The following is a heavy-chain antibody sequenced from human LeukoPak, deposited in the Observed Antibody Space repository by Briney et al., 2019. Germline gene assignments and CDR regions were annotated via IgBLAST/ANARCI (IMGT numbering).Heavy chain of an antibody. CDR2: ISGSGGTT. Sequence: GGSLRLSCAASGSTFSSYAMSWVRQAPGKGLEWVSAISGSGGTTFYVDSVKGRFTISRDNSKNTLYLQVNSLRAADTAVCYCAKVQEMGTILPPFHYWGQGTLVTVSS. CDR1: GSTFSSYA. V-gene: IGHV3-23*01. CDR3: AKVQEMGTILPPFHY. D-gene: IGHD5-24*01. J-gene: IGHJ4*02.